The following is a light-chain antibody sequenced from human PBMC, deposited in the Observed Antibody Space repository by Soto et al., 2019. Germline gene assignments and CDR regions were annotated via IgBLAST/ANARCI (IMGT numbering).Light chain of an antibody. CDR1: QSVTSNK. CDR2: AAS. V-gene: IGKV3-20*01. J-gene: IGKJ2*01. Sequence: ENVLTQSPVTLSLSPGERATLSCRASQSVTSNKLACFQQKPGQAPRLLIRAASTRATGIPDRFSGSGSATDFTLTISRLEPEDFAVYYCQQYGSPPPYTFGQGTKLEIK. CDR3: QQYGSPPPYT.